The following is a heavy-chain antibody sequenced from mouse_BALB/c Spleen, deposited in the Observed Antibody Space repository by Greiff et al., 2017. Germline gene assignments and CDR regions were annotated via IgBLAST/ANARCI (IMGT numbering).Heavy chain of an antibody. J-gene: IGHJ4*01. V-gene: IGHV1-4*01. D-gene: IGHD2-3*01. CDR3: ARGGYWGYYYAMDY. Sequence: VQLQQSGAELARPGASVKMSCKASGYTFTSYTMHWVKQRPGQGLEWIGYINPSSGYTNYNQKFKDKATLTADKSSSTAYMQLSSLTSEDSAVYYCARGGYWGYYYAMDYWGQGTSVTVSS. CDR2: INPSSGYT. CDR1: GYTFTSYT.